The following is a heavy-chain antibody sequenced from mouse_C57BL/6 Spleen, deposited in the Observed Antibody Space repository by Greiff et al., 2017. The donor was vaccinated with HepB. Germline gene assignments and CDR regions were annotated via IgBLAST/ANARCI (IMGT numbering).Heavy chain of an antibody. CDR2: ISYDGSN. V-gene: IGHV3-6*01. Sequence: EVQLQQSGPGLVKPSQSLSLTCSVTGYSITSGYYWNWIRQFPGNKLEWMGYISYDGSNNYNPSLKNRISITRDTSKNQFFLKLNSVTTEDTATYYCAKTAEGYAMDYWGQGTSVTVSS. J-gene: IGHJ4*01. D-gene: IGHD3-2*01. CDR3: AKTAEGYAMDY. CDR1: GYSITSGYY.